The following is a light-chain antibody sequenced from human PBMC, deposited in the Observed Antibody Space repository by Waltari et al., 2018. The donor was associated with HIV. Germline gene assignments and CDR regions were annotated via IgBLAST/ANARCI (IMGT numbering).Light chain of an antibody. V-gene: IGKV1-9*01. CDR2: SAS. J-gene: IGKJ1*01. CDR3: QQLDSYPRT. Sequence: DIQLTQSPSFLSASVADRVTITCRANQNIRAYLAWYQQKPGKAPTLLIYSASTVQRGVPSRFSGSGAGAEFTLTISSLQPEDFATYYCQQLDSYPRTFGHGTKVEI. CDR1: QNIRAY.